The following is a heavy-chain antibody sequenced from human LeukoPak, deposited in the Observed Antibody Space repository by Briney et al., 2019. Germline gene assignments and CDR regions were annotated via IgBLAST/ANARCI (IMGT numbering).Heavy chain of an antibody. CDR2: IKSETDGGTT. J-gene: IGHJ5*02. V-gene: IGHV3-15*01. CDR1: GFTFSNAW. CDR3: TTVYDSSGYRFDP. D-gene: IGHD3-22*01. Sequence: GGSLRLSCAASGFTFSNAWMSWVRQAPGKGLEWVGRIKSETDGGTTDYAAPVKGRFTISRDDSKNTLYLQMNSLKTEDTAAYYCTTVYDSSGYRFDPWGQGTLVTVSS.